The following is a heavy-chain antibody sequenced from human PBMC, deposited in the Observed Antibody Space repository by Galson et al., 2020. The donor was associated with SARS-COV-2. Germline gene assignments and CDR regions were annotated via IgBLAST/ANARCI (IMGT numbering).Heavy chain of an antibody. D-gene: IGHD2-21*01. Sequence: GESLKISCTASGFTFGDYAMSWFRQAPGKGLEWVGFIRSKAYGGTTEYAASVKGRFTISRDDSKSIAYLQMNSLKTEDTAVYYCTRAYCGGDCWASAPYYYYMDVWGKGTTVTVSS. J-gene: IGHJ6*03. V-gene: IGHV3-49*03. CDR2: IRSKAYGGTT. CDR1: GFTFGDYA. CDR3: TRAYCGGDCWASAPYYYYMDV.